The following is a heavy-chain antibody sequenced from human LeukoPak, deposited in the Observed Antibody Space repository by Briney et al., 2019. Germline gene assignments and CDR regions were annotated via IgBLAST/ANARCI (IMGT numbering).Heavy chain of an antibody. D-gene: IGHD3-22*01. Sequence: SETLSLTCAVSGGSISSGGYSWSWIRQPPGKGLEWIRYIYHSGSTYYNPSLKSRVTISVDRSKNQFSLKLSSVTAADTAVYYCARGSSGYRIDYWGQGTLVTVSS. CDR1: GGSISSGGYS. V-gene: IGHV4-30-2*01. CDR2: IYHSGST. J-gene: IGHJ4*02. CDR3: ARGSSGYRIDY.